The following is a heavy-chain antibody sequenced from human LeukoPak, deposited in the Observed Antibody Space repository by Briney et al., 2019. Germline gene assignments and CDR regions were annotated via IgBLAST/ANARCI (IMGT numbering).Heavy chain of an antibody. CDR3: ARPDGGAFAI. CDR1: GFTFSSYA. V-gene: IGHV3-30-3*01. J-gene: IGHJ3*02. D-gene: IGHD3-16*01. CDR2: ISYDGSNK. Sequence: GRSLRLSCAASGFTFSSYAMHWVRQAPGKGLEWVAVISYDGSNKYYADSVKGRFTISRGNSKNTLYLQMNSLRAEDTAVYYCARPDGGAFAIWGQGTMVTVSS.